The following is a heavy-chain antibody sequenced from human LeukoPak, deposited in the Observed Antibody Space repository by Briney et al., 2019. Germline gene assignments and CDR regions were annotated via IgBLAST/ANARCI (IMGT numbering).Heavy chain of an antibody. CDR3: AREYHFYYGSGTTPRSRAFDI. V-gene: IGHV3-74*01. Sequence: PGGSLRLSCAASGFTFSSYWMHWVRQAPGKGLVRVSRINSDGSSTSYADSVKGRFTISRDNAKNTLYLQMNSLRAEDTAVYYCAREYHFYYGSGTTPRSRAFDIWGQGTMVTVSS. D-gene: IGHD3-10*01. CDR2: INSDGSST. CDR1: GFTFSSYW. J-gene: IGHJ3*02.